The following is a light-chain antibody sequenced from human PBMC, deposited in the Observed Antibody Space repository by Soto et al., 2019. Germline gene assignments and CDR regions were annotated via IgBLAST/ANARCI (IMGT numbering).Light chain of an antibody. CDR3: QVWDSSSDHPV. CDR2: YDS. J-gene: IGLJ3*02. V-gene: IGLV3-21*04. Sequence: SYELTQPPSVSVAPGQTARITCGGNNIGSKRMHWYQQRPGQAPVLVISYDSDRPSGIPERFSGSNSGNTATLTISGVEAGDEADYYCQVWDSSSDHPVFGGGTKLTVL. CDR1: NIGSKR.